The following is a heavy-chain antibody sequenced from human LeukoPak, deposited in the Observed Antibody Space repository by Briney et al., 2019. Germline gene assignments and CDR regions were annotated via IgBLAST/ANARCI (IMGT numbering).Heavy chain of an antibody. D-gene: IGHD3-22*01. Sequence: PGGSLRLSCGASGFXFSSYGMHWVRQAPGKGLEWVAVIWYDGSNKYYVDSVQGRFTISRDNSKNTLYLQMSSLRAEDTAVYYCARGDYYDSSGYYFPDAFDIWGQGTMVTVSS. CDR1: GFXFSSYG. V-gene: IGHV3-33*01. CDR2: IWYDGSNK. CDR3: ARGDYYDSSGYYFPDAFDI. J-gene: IGHJ3*02.